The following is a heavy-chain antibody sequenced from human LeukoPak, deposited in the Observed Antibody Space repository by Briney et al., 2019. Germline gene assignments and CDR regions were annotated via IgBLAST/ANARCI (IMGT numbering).Heavy chain of an antibody. Sequence: GGSLRLSCAASGFTFSSYAMSWVRQAPGKGLEWVSSISSSSSYIYYADSVKGRFTISRDNAKNSLYLQMNSLRAEDTAVYYCAREAPNWRWLQPDYWGQGTLVTVSS. CDR1: GFTFSSYA. CDR3: AREAPNWRWLQPDY. J-gene: IGHJ4*02. D-gene: IGHD5-24*01. CDR2: ISSSSSYI. V-gene: IGHV3-21*01.